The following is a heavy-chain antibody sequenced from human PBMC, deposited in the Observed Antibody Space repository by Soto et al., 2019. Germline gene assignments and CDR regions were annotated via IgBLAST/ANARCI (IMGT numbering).Heavy chain of an antibody. J-gene: IGHJ4*02. CDR1: GGSFSGYY. CDR3: ASRRSVVVVAATYFSGPFDY. CDR2: INHSGST. Sequence: SETLSLTCAVYGGSFSGYYWSWIRQPPGKGLEWIGEINHSGSTNYNPSLKSRVTISVDTSKNQFSLKLSSVTAADTAVYYCASRRSVVVVAATYFSGPFDYWGQGTLVTVSS. D-gene: IGHD2-15*01. V-gene: IGHV4-34*01.